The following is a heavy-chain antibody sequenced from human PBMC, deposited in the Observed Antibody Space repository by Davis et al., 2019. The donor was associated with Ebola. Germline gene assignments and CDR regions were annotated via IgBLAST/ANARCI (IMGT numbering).Heavy chain of an antibody. CDR1: GGSISSGGYF. D-gene: IGHD5-18*01. V-gene: IGHV4-31*03. J-gene: IGHJ4*02. CDR3: ARVRGYSYIDY. CDR2: IYYSGST. Sequence: MPSETLSLTCTLSGGSISSGGYFWSWIRQHPGKGLEWIGFIYYSGSTYYNPSLKSRVTISVDTSKNQFSLKLSSVTAADTAVYYCARVRGYSYIDYWGQGTLVTVSS.